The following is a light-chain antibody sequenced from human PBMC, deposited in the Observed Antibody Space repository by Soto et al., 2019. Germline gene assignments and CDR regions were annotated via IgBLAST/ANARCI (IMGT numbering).Light chain of an antibody. V-gene: IGKV1-27*01. J-gene: IGKJ1*01. CDR2: AAS. Sequence: DIQMTQSPSSLSASVGDRVTITCRASQGISNYLAWYQQKPGKVPKLLISAASTLQSGVPSRFSGSGSGTDFTLTTSSRQPEVVATYYCQKYNSGPWTFGQGPKVKSN. CDR1: QGISNY. CDR3: QKYNSGPWT.